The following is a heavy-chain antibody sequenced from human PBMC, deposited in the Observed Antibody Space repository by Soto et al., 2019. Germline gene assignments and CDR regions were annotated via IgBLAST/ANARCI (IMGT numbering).Heavy chain of an antibody. V-gene: IGHV3-30-3*01. Sequence: ASGFTFSSYAMHWVRQAPGKGLEWVAVISYDGSNKYYADSVKGRFTISRDNSKNTLYLQMNSLRAEDTAVYYCATLIQPWGQGTLVTVSS. CDR2: ISYDGSNK. CDR3: ATLIQP. CDR1: GFTFSSYA. D-gene: IGHD5-18*01. J-gene: IGHJ4*02.